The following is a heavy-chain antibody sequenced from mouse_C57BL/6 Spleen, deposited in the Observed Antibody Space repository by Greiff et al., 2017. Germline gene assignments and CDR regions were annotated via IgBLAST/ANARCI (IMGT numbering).Heavy chain of an antibody. V-gene: IGHV2-3*01. CDR1: GFSLTSYG. CDR3: ANTYSNLLYWYFGG. Sequence: QVHVKQSGPGLVAPSQSLSITCTVSGFSLTSYGVSWVRQPPGKGLEWLGVIWGDGGTNYHSALISSMSISKDNSKGQVFLKLNSLLTDDTATYYCANTYSNLLYWYFGGRGTGTTVTFAS. J-gene: IGHJ1*03. CDR2: IWGDGGT. D-gene: IGHD2-5*01.